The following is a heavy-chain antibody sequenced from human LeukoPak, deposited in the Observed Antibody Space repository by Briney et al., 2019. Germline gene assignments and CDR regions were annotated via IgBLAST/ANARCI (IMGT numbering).Heavy chain of an antibody. CDR3: ARGLMVRGVIAYYYYMDV. V-gene: IGHV1-18*01. D-gene: IGHD3-10*01. CDR2: ISAYNGNT. Sequence: ASVKVSCKASGYTFTSYGISWVRQAPGQGLEWMGWISAYNGNTNYAQKLQGRVTMTTDTSTSTAYMELSSLRSEDTAVYYCARGLMVRGVIAYYYYMDVWGKGTTVTVSS. J-gene: IGHJ6*03. CDR1: GYTFTSYG.